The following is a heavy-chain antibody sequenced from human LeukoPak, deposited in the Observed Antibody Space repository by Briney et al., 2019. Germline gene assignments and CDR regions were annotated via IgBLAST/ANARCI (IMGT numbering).Heavy chain of an antibody. CDR3: AKAPVGYYYDSSGERYFDY. CDR1: GFTFSSYA. J-gene: IGHJ4*02. D-gene: IGHD3-22*01. Sequence: GGSLRLSCAASGFTFSSYAMSGVRQAPGKGLEWVSAISGSGGSTYNADSVKGRFTISRDNSKNTLYLQMNSLRAEDTAVYYCAKAPVGYYYDSSGERYFDYWGQGTLVTVSS. CDR2: ISGSGGST. V-gene: IGHV3-23*01.